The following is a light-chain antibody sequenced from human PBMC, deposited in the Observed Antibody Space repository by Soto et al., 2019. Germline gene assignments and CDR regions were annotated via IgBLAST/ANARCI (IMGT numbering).Light chain of an antibody. Sequence: QSALTQPPSVSGSPGQSVTISCTGTSNDFGSYNRVSWFQQPPGTAPKLMIYEVTHRPSGVPDRFSGSKSGNTASLTISGLQAEDEADYYCSSFTSSSTWVFSGGTQLTVL. V-gene: IGLV2-18*02. CDR3: SSFTSSSTWV. J-gene: IGLJ3*02. CDR1: SNDFGSYNR. CDR2: EVT.